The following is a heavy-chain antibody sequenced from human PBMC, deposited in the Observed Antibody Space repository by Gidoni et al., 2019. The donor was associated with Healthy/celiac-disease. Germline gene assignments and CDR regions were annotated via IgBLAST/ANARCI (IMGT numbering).Heavy chain of an antibody. J-gene: IGHJ3*02. D-gene: IGHD3-16*02. CDR2: ILYDGSNK. Sequence: QVHLVESGGGVVQPGNSLRLSCAASGFTFSSYAIHWVRQAPGKGLEWVAVILYDGSNKYYADSVKGRFNIARDNSKNTLYLQMNRLRAEDTAEYYCARSRGYDYVWGSYRYGAFDIWGQGTMVTVSS. V-gene: IGHV3-30-3*01. CDR1: GFTFSSYA. CDR3: ARSRGYDYVWGSYRYGAFDI.